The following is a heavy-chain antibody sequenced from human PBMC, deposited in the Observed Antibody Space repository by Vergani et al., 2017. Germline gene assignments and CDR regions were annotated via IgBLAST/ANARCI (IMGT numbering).Heavy chain of an antibody. J-gene: IGHJ5*02. CDR2: IYQSGST. CDR3: ASAIGQWLSEGWFDP. CDR1: GYSISSAYY. V-gene: IGHV4-38-2*01. Sequence: QVQVQESGPGLVKPSETLSLTCAVSGYSISSAYYWGWIRQPPGKGLDWIGSIYQSGSTYYSPSLKSRVTISVDTSKNQFSLKLSSVTAADTAVYYCASAIGQWLSEGWFDPWGQGTLGTVSS. D-gene: IGHD6-19*01.